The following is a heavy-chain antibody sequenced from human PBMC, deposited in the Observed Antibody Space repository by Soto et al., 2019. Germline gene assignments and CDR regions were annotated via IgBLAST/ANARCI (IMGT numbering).Heavy chain of an antibody. CDR3: AKGSKGFDY. Sequence: EVQLLESGGGLVQPGGPLRLSCAASGFTFSSYAMTWVRQAPGKGLEWVSAITGGGDNTYYADSVKGRFTISRDNFKNTLYLQMNCLRDEDTATYYCAKGSKGFDYWGQGTLVTVSS. D-gene: IGHD2-2*01. CDR1: GFTFSSYA. CDR2: ITGGGDNT. V-gene: IGHV3-23*01. J-gene: IGHJ4*02.